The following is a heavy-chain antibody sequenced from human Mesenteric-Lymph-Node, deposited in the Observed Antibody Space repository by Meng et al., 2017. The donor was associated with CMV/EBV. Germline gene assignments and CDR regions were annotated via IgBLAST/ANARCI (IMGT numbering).Heavy chain of an antibody. D-gene: IGHD6-25*01. CDR3: AKDNLNSRGSYGWYYYYGMDV. CDR1: GFTFSSYG. CDR2: IRYDGSNK. J-gene: IGHJ6*02. Sequence: GGSLRLSCAASGFTFSSYGMHWVGQAPGKGLEGVALIRYDGSNKYYADSVKGRFTISRDNSKNTMYLHMNRLRAEDTAVYYCAKDNLNSRGSYGWYYYYGMDVWGQGTTVTVSS. V-gene: IGHV3-30*02.